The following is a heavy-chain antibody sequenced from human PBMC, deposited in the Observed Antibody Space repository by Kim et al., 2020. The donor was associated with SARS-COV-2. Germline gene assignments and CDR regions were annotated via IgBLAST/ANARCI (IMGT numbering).Heavy chain of an antibody. J-gene: IGHJ3*02. CDR3: ARDLGVRGRLFDI. Sequence: SEEPVKGRFTISRDDAKNSLYLRLNSLRDEETAVYYCARDLGVRGRLFDIWGQGTTVIVSS. V-gene: IGHV3-48*02. D-gene: IGHD3-10*02.